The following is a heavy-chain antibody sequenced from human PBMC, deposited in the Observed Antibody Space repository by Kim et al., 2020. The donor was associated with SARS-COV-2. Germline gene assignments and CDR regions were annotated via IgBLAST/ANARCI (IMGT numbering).Heavy chain of an antibody. J-gene: IGHJ3*02. Sequence: KSRVTISVDTSKNHFSLKLTSVTAADTAVYYCARQKRITIFGVVITDAFDIWGQGTMVTVSS. CDR3: ARQKRITIFGVVITDAFDI. V-gene: IGHV4-39*01. D-gene: IGHD3-3*01.